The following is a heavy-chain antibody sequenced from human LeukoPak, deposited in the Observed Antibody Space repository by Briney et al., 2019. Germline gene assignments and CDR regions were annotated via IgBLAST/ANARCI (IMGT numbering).Heavy chain of an antibody. J-gene: IGHJ4*02. D-gene: IGHD5-18*01. V-gene: IGHV1-2*02. Sequence: GASVKVSCKTSGYTFTSYYMHWVRQAPGQGLEWMGWINPNSGDSHHAQKFQGRVTMTRDTSISTAYMELSRLRSDDTAVYYCAREIGGILVFDYWGQGTLVTVSS. CDR3: AREIGGILVFDY. CDR2: INPNSGDS. CDR1: GYTFTSYY.